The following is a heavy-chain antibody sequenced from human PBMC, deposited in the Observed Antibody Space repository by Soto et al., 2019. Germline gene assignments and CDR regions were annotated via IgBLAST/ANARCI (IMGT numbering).Heavy chain of an antibody. V-gene: IGHV3-7*01. CDR2: IKEDGSEK. CDR1: GFIFSNHW. CDR3: ARCGSYGFVWFYYYAMDV. Sequence: PXGSLRLSCLVSGFIFSNHWMGWVRQVPGKGLEWLANIKEDGSEKNYVDSVKGRFTISRDNAKNSLYLQMSSLRAEDTAVYYCARCGSYGFVWFYYYAMDVWGQGTTVTVSS. J-gene: IGHJ6*02. D-gene: IGHD5-18*01.